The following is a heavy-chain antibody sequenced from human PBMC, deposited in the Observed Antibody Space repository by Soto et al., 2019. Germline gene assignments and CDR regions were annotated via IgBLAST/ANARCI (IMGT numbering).Heavy chain of an antibody. CDR3: ARGYCSSTSCSFSYNYYGMDV. CDR1: GFTFRWYN. J-gene: IGHJ6*02. Sequence: EVQLVESGGGLAQPGGSLRLSCAASGFTFRWYNMHWVRQVTGKGLEWVSGIGSVGYTYYRGSVEGRFTISRDVAKNSLYLQMNSLRAEDTAVYYCARGYCSSTSCSFSYNYYGMDVWGQGTPVTVSS. D-gene: IGHD2-2*01. CDR2: IGSVGYT. V-gene: IGHV3-13*01.